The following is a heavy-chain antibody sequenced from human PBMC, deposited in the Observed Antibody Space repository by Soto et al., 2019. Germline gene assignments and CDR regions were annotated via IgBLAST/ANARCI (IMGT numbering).Heavy chain of an antibody. Sequence: QVQLVESGGGVVQPGGSLRLSCAASGFTFGRHGMHWVRQAPGKGLEWVAVIGSDGRRASYADSVKGRFTISRDNGQNPLNLQMHSLRAEETAVYYCARDDDYGDNGLDYWGQGTLVTVSS. J-gene: IGHJ4*02. CDR1: GFTFGRHG. D-gene: IGHD4-17*01. CDR2: IGSDGRRA. CDR3: ARDDDYGDNGLDY. V-gene: IGHV3-33*01.